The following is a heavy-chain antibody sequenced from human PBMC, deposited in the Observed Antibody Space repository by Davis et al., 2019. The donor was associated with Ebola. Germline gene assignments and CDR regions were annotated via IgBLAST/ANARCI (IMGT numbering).Heavy chain of an antibody. CDR3: ARDGGYSGYDYDSHKLGYYGMDV. CDR2: ISAYNGNT. Sequence: AASMTVSCKASGYTFTSYGISWVRQAPGQGLEWMGWISAYNGNTNYAQKLQGRVTMTTDTSTSTAYMELRRLRYDDTAVYYCARDGGYSGYDYDSHKLGYYGMDVWGQGTTVTVSS. V-gene: IGHV1-18*04. CDR1: GYTFTSYG. J-gene: IGHJ6*02. D-gene: IGHD5-12*01.